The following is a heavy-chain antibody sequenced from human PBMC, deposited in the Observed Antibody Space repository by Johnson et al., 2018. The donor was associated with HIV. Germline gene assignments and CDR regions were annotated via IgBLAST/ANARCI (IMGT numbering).Heavy chain of an antibody. CDR2: IKSKTDGGTT. CDR3: AKDCGGDCYDAFDV. V-gene: IGHV3-15*01. Sequence: VQLVESGGGLVKPGGSLRLSCAASGFTFSNAWMNWVRQAPGKGLEWVGRIKSKTDGGTTDYAAPVKGRFTISRDDSKNTLYLQMNSLRAEDTAVYYCAKDCGGDCYDAFDVWGQGTMVTVSS. D-gene: IGHD2-21*02. J-gene: IGHJ3*01. CDR1: GFTFSNAW.